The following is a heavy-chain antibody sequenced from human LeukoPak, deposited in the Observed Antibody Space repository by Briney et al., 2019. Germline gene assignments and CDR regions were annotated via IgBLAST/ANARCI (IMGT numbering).Heavy chain of an antibody. V-gene: IGHV3-23*01. J-gene: IGHJ4*02. Sequence: GGSLRLSCAASGFTFSSYAMSWVRQAPGKRLEWVSGISGSGGTKYYADSVKGRFTISRDNSKNTLYLQMNSLRAEDTAVYYCVRDLGGRSGHWGQGTLVTVSS. CDR3: VRDLGGRSGH. D-gene: IGHD1-26*01. CDR1: GFTFSSYA. CDR2: ISGSGGTK.